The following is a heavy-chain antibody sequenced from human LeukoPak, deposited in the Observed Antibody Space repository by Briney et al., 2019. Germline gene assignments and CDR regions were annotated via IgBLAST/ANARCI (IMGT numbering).Heavy chain of an antibody. D-gene: IGHD1-1*01. CDR1: GFTFSSYS. CDR3: ARINWNAPFDY. J-gene: IGHJ4*02. CDR2: ISSSSSYI. Sequence: GGSLRLSCAASGFTFSSYSMNWVRQARGKWLEWVSSISSSSSYIYFADSVKGRFTISRDNAKNSLYLQMNSLRAEDTAVYYCARINWNAPFDYWGQGTLVTVSS. V-gene: IGHV3-21*01.